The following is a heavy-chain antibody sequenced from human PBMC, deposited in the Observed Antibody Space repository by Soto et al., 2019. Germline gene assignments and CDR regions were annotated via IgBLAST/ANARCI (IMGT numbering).Heavy chain of an antibody. CDR1: GGSISSYY. CDR2: IYYSGST. CDR3: ARDCSGGSCWVGDYYYGMDV. Sequence: PSETLSLTCTVSGGSISSYYWSWIRQPPGKGLEWIGYIYYSGSTNYNPSLKSRVTISVDTSKNQFSQKLSSVTAADTAVYYCARDCSGGSCWVGDYYYGMDVWGQGTTVTVSS. J-gene: IGHJ6*02. D-gene: IGHD2-15*01. V-gene: IGHV4-59*01.